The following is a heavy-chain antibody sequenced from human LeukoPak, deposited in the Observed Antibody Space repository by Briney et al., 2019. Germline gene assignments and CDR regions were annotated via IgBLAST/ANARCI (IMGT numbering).Heavy chain of an antibody. CDR2: INHSGST. V-gene: IGHV4-34*01. CDR1: GGSFSGYY. CDR3: ARGPDLYFDWLSNNWFDP. D-gene: IGHD3-9*01. Sequence: SETLSLTCAVYGGSFSGYYWSWIRQPPGKGLEWIGEINHSGSTNYNPSLKSRVTISVDTSKNQFSLKLTSVTAADTAVYYCARGPDLYFDWLSNNWFDPWGQGTLVTVSS. J-gene: IGHJ5*02.